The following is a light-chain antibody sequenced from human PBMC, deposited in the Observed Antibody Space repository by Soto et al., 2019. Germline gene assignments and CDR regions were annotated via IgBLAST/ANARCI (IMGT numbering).Light chain of an antibody. CDR1: SSDVGAYIY. J-gene: IGLJ3*02. Sequence: QSALTQPRSVSGSPGQSVTISCTGTSSDVGAYIYVSWYQQHPGKAPKLMIYEVTERPSGVPDRFSGSKSGNTASLTISGLQADDEADYYCSSYAGSDAFVLFGGGTKLNVL. CDR3: SSYAGSDAFVL. V-gene: IGLV2-11*01. CDR2: EVT.